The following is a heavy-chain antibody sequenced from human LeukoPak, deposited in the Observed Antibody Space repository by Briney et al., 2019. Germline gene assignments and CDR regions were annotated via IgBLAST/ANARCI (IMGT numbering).Heavy chain of an antibody. D-gene: IGHD6-13*01. J-gene: IGHJ4*02. CDR3: AKVLSSTSRLTPFDF. CDR1: GFTFSDYW. V-gene: IGHV3-7*01. CDR2: IQPHGREK. Sequence: GGSLRLSCAASGFTFSDYWMSWGRQAPGKGLEWVANIQPHGREKYFVDSVKDRFPISRDNAKNSLYLQMNSLRAEDTAVYYCAKVLSSTSRLTPFDFWGQGTLVTVSS.